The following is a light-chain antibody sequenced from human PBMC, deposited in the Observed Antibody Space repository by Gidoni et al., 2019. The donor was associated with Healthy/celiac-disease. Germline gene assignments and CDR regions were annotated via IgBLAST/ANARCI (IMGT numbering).Light chain of an antibody. CDR1: QSVSSSY. CDR2: GAS. V-gene: IGKV3-20*01. Sequence: EIALTQSPGTLSLSPGERATLSCRASQSVSSSYLAWYQQKPGQAPRLLIYGASSRATCIPDRFSGSGSGTDFTLTISRLEPEDFAVYYCQQYGSSQWTFGQGTKVEIK. CDR3: QQYGSSQWT. J-gene: IGKJ1*01.